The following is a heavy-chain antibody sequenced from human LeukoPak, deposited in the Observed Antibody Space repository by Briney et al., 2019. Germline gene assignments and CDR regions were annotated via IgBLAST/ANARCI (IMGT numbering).Heavy chain of an antibody. Sequence: GASVKASCKASGGTFSSYAISWVRQAPGQGLEWMGGIIPIFGTANYAQKFQGRVTITADESTSTAYMELSSLRSEDTAVYYCARDRQPGIAGKEYYFDYWGQGTLVTVSS. J-gene: IGHJ4*02. CDR2: IIPIFGTA. D-gene: IGHD6-13*01. CDR1: GGTFSSYA. CDR3: ARDRQPGIAGKEYYFDY. V-gene: IGHV1-69*13.